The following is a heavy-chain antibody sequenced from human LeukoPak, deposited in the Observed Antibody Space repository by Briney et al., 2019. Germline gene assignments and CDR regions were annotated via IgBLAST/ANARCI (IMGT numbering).Heavy chain of an antibody. V-gene: IGHV1-2*04. CDR3: ARDRRYCSGGSCYQGKDY. Sequence: ASVKVSCKASGYTFTGYYMHWVRQAPGQGLEWMGWINPNSGGTNYAQKFQGWVTMTRDTSISTACMELSRLRSEDTAVYYCARDRRYCSGGSCYQGKDYWGQGTLVTVSS. D-gene: IGHD2-15*01. CDR1: GYTFTGYY. J-gene: IGHJ4*02. CDR2: INPNSGGT.